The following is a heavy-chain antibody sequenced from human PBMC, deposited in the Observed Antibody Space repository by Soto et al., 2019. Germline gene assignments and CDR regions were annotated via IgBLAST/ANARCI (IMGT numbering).Heavy chain of an antibody. CDR2: ISGSGGST. V-gene: IGHV3-23*01. CDR3: AKDGHDFWSGYRTEGPFYYFDY. CDR1: GFTFSSYA. Sequence: QPGGSLRLSXAASGFTFSSYAMSWVRQAPGKGLEWVSAISGSGGSTYYADSVKGRFTISRDNSKNTLYLQMNSLRAEDTAVYYCAKDGHDFWSGYRTEGPFYYFDYWGQGTLVTVSS. D-gene: IGHD3-3*01. J-gene: IGHJ4*02.